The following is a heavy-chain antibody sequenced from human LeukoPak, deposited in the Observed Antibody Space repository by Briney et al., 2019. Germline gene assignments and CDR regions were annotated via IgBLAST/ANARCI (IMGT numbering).Heavy chain of an antibody. J-gene: IGHJ4*02. Sequence: SETLSLTCTVSGGSISSYYWSWIRQPPGKGLEWIGYIYYSGSTNYNPSLKSRVTISVDTSKNQFSLKLSSVTAADTAVYYCARLYYDSSGYYFDYWGQGTLVTVSS. D-gene: IGHD3-22*01. CDR3: ARLYYDSSGYYFDY. V-gene: IGHV4-59*08. CDR1: GGSISSYY. CDR2: IYYSGST.